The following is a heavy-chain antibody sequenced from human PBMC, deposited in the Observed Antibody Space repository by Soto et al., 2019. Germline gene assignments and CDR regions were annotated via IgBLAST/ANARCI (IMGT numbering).Heavy chain of an antibody. CDR2: IYHSGST. J-gene: IGHJ6*02. CDR1: GGSISSGGYY. CDR3: ARSPDSSGYYPRWYYYGMDV. D-gene: IGHD3-22*01. Sequence: SETLSLTCTVSGGSISSGGYYWSWIRQHPGKSLEWIGYIYHSGSTNYNPSLKSRVTISVDKSKNQFSLKLSSVTAADTAVYYCARSPDSSGYYPRWYYYGMDVWGQGTTVTVSS. V-gene: IGHV4-31*03.